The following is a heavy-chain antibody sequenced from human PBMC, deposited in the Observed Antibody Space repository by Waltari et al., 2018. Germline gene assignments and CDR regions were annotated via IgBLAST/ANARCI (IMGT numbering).Heavy chain of an antibody. CDR2: MTPNSGKT. V-gene: IGHV1-8*03. J-gene: IGHJ4*02. CDR1: GYTFTSYD. CDR3: ARESYDFWSGYRAFDY. Sequence: QVQLVQSGAEVKKPGASVKVSCKASGYTFTSYDSNWVRQATGQGLGWMGWMTPNSGKTGYAQKFQGRVTITRNTSISPAYMELSSLRSEDTAVYSCARESYDFWSGYRAFDYWGQGTLVTVSS. D-gene: IGHD3-3*01.